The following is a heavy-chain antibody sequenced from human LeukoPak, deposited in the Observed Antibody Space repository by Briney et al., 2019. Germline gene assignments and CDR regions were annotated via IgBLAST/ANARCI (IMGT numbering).Heavy chain of an antibody. V-gene: IGHV3-11*04. CDR3: ARAAYSSSWYEGPDAFDI. Sequence: GGSLRLSCAASGFTFSDYYMSWIRQAPGKGLEWVSYISSSGSTIYYADSVKGRFTISRDNAKNSLYLQMNSLRAEDTAVYYCARAAYSSSWYEGPDAFDIWGQGTMVTVSS. D-gene: IGHD6-13*01. CDR2: ISSSGSTI. CDR1: GFTFSDYY. J-gene: IGHJ3*02.